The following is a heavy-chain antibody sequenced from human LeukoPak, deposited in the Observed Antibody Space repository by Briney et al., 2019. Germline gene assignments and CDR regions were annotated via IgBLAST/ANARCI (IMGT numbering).Heavy chain of an antibody. CDR2: IIPIFGTA. Sequence: SVTVSCTASGGTFSSYAISWVRQAPGQGLEWMGGIIPIFGTANYAQKFQGRVTITADESTSTAYMELSSLRSEDTAVYYCARAGFGTTVTSPLDYWGQGTLVTVSS. D-gene: IGHD4-11*01. V-gene: IGHV1-69*13. CDR3: ARAGFGTTVTSPLDY. J-gene: IGHJ4*02. CDR1: GGTFSSYA.